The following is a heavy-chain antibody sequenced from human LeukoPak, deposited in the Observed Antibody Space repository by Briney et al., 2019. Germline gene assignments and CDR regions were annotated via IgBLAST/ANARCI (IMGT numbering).Heavy chain of an antibody. CDR3: ATLGAIYDSSGYSYFDY. CDR2: ISYDGSNK. D-gene: IGHD3-22*01. CDR1: GFTFDDYA. V-gene: IGHV3-30*04. J-gene: IGHJ4*02. Sequence: GGSLRLSCAASGFTFDDYAMHWVRQAPGKGLEWVAVISYDGSNKYYADSVKGRFTISRDNSKNTLYLQMNSLRAEDTAVYYCATLGAIYDSSGYSYFDYWGQGTLVTVSS.